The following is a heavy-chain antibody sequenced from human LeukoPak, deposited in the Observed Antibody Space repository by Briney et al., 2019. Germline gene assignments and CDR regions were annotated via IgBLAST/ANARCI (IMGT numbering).Heavy chain of an antibody. J-gene: IGHJ6*03. D-gene: IGHD2-15*01. CDR2: ISWNSGFI. CDR3: AKVSAGVVVVAAARLNYYYYYMDV. CDR1: GFTFDDYA. Sequence: PGGSLRLSCAASGFTFDDYAMHWVRQAPGKGLEWVSSISWNSGFIGYADSVKGRFTTSRDNAKNSLYLQMNSLRAEDTAVYYCAKVSAGVVVVAAARLNYYYYYMDVWGKGTTVTVSS. V-gene: IGHV3-9*01.